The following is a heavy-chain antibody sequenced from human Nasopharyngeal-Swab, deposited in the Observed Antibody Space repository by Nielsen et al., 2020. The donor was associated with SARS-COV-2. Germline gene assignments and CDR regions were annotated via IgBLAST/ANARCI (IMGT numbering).Heavy chain of an antibody. V-gene: IGHV4-59*10. Sequence: SETLSLTCAVYGGSFSGYYWSWIRQPAGKGLEWIGLFYSNGNTNYNPSLKSRVTISRDTSKNQFSLQPSSVTAADTAVYYCARAVAGGGDDSWGQGTLVTVSS. CDR3: ARAVAGGGDDS. CDR1: GGSFSGYY. CDR2: FYSNGNT. D-gene: IGHD2-21*01. J-gene: IGHJ4*02.